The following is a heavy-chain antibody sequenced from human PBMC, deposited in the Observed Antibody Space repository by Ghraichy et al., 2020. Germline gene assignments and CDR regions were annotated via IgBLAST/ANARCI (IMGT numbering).Heavy chain of an antibody. Sequence: GESLNISCAASGFTFSKYGMHWVRQAPGQGLEWLAVVSSDGSSKNYADSGRFTISRDNSKNTLFLQMNFLRPEDTAVYYCAKERDTSGYYSFRGDYYGMDVWGQGTTVTVSS. CDR3: AKERDTSGYYSFRGDYYGMDV. CDR2: VSSDGSSK. D-gene: IGHD3-22*01. V-gene: IGHV3-30*18. CDR1: GFTFSKYG. J-gene: IGHJ6*02.